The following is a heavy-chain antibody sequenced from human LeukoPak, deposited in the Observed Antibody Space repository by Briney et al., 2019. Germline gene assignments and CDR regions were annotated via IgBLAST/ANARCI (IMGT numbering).Heavy chain of an antibody. D-gene: IGHD5-18*01. J-gene: IGHJ4*02. CDR3: ARYRKQYSYGSFDY. CDR2: ISAYNGNT. V-gene: IGHV1-18*01. Sequence: ASVKVSCKASGYTFTSYGISWVRQAPGQGLEWMGWISAYNGNTNYAQKLQGRVTMTTDTSTSTAYMELRSLRSDDTAVYYCARYRKQYSYGSFDYWGQGTLVTVSS. CDR1: GYTFTSYG.